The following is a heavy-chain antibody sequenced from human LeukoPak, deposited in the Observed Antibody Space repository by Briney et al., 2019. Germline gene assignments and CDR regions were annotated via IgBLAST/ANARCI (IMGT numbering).Heavy chain of an antibody. CDR1: GGTFSSYG. Sequence: GSSVKVSCKASGGTFSSYGISWVLQAPGHGLEWMGGIIPIFGTANYAQKFQGRVTITADESTSTAYMELSSLRSEDTAVYYCARGGYNWNDSDAFDIWGQGTMVTVSS. CDR3: ARGGYNWNDSDAFDI. V-gene: IGHV1-69*01. J-gene: IGHJ3*02. D-gene: IGHD1-1*01. CDR2: IIPIFGTA.